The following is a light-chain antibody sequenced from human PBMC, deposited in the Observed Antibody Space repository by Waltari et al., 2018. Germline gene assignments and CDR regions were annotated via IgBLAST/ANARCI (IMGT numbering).Light chain of an antibody. V-gene: IGKV3-20*01. CDR1: QSVSMS. CDR2: GAS. CDR3: QHYVRLPAT. J-gene: IGKJ1*01. Sequence: IGLTQSPGTLSLSPGERATLSCRASQSVSMSLAWYQQKPGQAPKLLIYGASTRATGIPDRFTGSGSGTDFSLTISSLEPEDFAIYLCQHYVRLPATFGQGTKVEIK.